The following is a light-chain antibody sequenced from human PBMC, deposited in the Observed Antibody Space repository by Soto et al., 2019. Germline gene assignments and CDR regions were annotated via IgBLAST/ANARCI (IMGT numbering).Light chain of an antibody. V-gene: IGKV3-20*01. CDR3: QQDGSSLIT. CDR2: GAS. J-gene: IGKJ5*01. Sequence: EIVLPQYPGTLSLSPGERATLSCMASQSVSSSYLAWYQQKPGQAPRLLIYGASSRATGIPDRFSGSGSGTDFTLTISRLEPEDFAVYYCQQDGSSLITFGQGTRLEIK. CDR1: QSVSSSY.